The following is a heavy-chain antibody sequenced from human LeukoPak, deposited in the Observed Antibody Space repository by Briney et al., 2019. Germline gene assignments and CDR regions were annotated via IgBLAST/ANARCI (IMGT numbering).Heavy chain of an antibody. V-gene: IGHV4-59*01. CDR2: IYYSGST. J-gene: IGHJ6*02. Sequence: SETLSLTCTVSGGSISSYYWSWIRQPLGKGLEWIGYIYYSGSTNYNPSLKSRVTISVDTSKNQFSLKLSSVTAADTAVYYCARINSGYDSYYYYGMDVWGQGTTVTVSS. D-gene: IGHD5-12*01. CDR3: ARINSGYDSYYYYGMDV. CDR1: GGSISSYY.